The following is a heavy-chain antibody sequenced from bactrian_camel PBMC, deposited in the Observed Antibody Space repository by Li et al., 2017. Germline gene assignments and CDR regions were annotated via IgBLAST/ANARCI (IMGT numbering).Heavy chain of an antibody. CDR1: GYTYSSNC. CDR2: IYTGGGDT. J-gene: IGHJ4*01. D-gene: IGHD4*01. Sequence: HVQLVESGGGSVQAGGSLRLSCAASGYTYSSNCMGWFRRAPGKQREGVAVIYTGGGDTYYSDSVKGRFTISRDNAKETTVYLQMDSLKPEDTASYYCAADNLWKVSTGTGCRWGAYEYLYQGQGTQVTVS. V-gene: IGHV3S54*01.